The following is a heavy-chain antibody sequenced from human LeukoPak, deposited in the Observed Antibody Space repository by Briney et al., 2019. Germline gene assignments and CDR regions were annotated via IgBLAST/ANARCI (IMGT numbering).Heavy chain of an antibody. J-gene: IGHJ4*02. V-gene: IGHV3-7*01. D-gene: IGHD6-6*01. Sequence: GGSLRLSCAASGFTFSSYWMTWVRQAPGKGLEWVATIREDGSEKWYVDSVKGRFTISRDNAKNSLYLQMNSLRAEDTAVYYCARDSSSRGVNDYWGQGTLVTVSS. CDR3: ARDSSSRGVNDY. CDR2: IREDGSEK. CDR1: GFTFSSYW.